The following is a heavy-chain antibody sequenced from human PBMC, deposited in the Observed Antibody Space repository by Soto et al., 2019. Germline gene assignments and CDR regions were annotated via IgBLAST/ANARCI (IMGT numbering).Heavy chain of an antibody. CDR1: GFTFSSYG. J-gene: IGHJ4*02. D-gene: IGHD3-16*02. CDR3: AKDWIGNMITFGGVIVMDIGGPDY. CDR2: ISYDGSNK. Sequence: PGGSLRLSCAASGFTFSSYGMHWVRQAPGKGLEWVAVISYDGSNKYYADSVKGRFTISRDNSKNTLYLQMNSLRAEDTAVYYCAKDWIGNMITFGGVIVMDIGGPDYWGQGTLVTVS. V-gene: IGHV3-30*18.